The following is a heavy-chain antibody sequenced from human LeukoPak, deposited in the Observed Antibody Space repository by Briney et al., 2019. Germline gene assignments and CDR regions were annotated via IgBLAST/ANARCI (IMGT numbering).Heavy chain of an antibody. CDR2: VSWNSASI. CDR1: GFTFDEFG. V-gene: IGHV3-9*01. D-gene: IGHD1-26*01. J-gene: IGHJ4*02. Sequence: GRSLRLSCAASGFTFDEFGMHWVRQAPGKGLEWVSGVSWNSASIGYDKSVEGRITVSRDNTNKSLYLQMNSLRPEDTAFYFCAKAFGGNYQRAFDYWGQGILVTVSS. CDR3: AKAFGGNYQRAFDY.